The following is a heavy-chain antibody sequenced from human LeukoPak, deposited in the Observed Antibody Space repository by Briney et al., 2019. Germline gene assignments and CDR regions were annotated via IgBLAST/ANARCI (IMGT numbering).Heavy chain of an antibody. V-gene: IGHV3-21*01. CDR2: ISSSSSYI. J-gene: IGHJ4*02. Sequence: PGGSLRLSCAASGFTFSSYSMNWVRQAPGKGLEWVSSISSSSSYIYYADSVKGRFTISRDNAKNSLYLQMNSLRAEDTAVYYCAREFIVGAAFDYWGQGTLVTVSS. D-gene: IGHD1-26*01. CDR3: AREFIVGAAFDY. CDR1: GFTFSSYS.